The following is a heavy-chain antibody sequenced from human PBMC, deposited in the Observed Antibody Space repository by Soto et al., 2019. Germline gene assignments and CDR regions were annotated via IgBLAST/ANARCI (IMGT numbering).Heavy chain of an antibody. CDR1: GYSFTSYD. V-gene: IGHV1-8*01. J-gene: IGHJ5*02. CDR2: VNPNSGNT. D-gene: IGHD3-22*01. CDR3: ERGGAIVVPPYNWVDP. Sequence: VQLVQSGAEVKKPGASVKVSCTASGYSFTSYDITWLRQAHGQGREGMGWVNPNSGNTGYAQKFQGRVPMTRNTSIRTAYMELSSLRSEDTAVYYCERGGAIVVPPYNWVDPWGQGTLVTVSS.